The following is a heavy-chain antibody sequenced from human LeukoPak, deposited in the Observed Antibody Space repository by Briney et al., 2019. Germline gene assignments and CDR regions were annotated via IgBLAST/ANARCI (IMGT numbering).Heavy chain of an antibody. CDR1: GYSFTNYW. V-gene: IGHV5-51*01. CDR2: IFPGDSNT. D-gene: IGHD3-10*01. CDR3: ARYNAGSLDF. J-gene: IGHJ4*02. Sequence: GESLKISCKGSGYSFTNYWIGWVRQMPGKGLECMGVIFPGDSNTRYSPSFQGQVTISADKSIDTAYLQWSSLKASDTAMYYCARYNAGSLDFWGQGTMIYVSS.